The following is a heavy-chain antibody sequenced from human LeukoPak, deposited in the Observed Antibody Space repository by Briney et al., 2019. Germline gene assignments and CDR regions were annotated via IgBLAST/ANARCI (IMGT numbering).Heavy chain of an antibody. CDR2: ISYDGSNK. CDR3: ARDPYYCGSGSPLYFDY. V-gene: IGHV3-30*04. J-gene: IGHJ4*02. CDR1: GFTFSSYA. Sequence: GGSLRLSCAASGFTFSSYAMHWVRQAPGKGLEWVAVISYDGSNKYYADSVKGRFTISRDNSKNTLYLQMNSLRAEDTAVYYCARDPYYCGSGSPLYFDYWGQGTLVTVPS. D-gene: IGHD3-10*01.